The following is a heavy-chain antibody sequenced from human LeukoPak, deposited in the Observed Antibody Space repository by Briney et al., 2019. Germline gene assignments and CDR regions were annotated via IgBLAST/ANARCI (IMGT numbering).Heavy chain of an antibody. CDR3: ARVPDRSGYHYYLDV. CDR2: ISYSGGT. J-gene: IGHJ6*03. D-gene: IGHD6-25*01. V-gene: IGHV4-59*01. CDR1: GGSISSYY. Sequence: PSETLSLTCTVSGGSISSYYWSWIRQPPGKGLDYIGHISYSGGTNYNPSLKSRVTISLEMSKNQFSLRLSSVTAADTAVYYCARVPDRSGYHYYLDVWGKGTTVTVSS.